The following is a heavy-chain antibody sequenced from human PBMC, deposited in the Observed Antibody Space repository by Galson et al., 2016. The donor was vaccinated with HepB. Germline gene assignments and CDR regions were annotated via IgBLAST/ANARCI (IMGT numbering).Heavy chain of an antibody. J-gene: IGHJ4*02. D-gene: IGHD3-10*01. CDR3: ARDHPEYSFSGSYYNAWGSPDY. Sequence: SLRLSCAASGFTFSGSALHWVRQAPGKGLEWVAVISHDGSNKYFAGSVKGRFTISRDNPKNTLYLQMNSLRAEDTAVYYCARDHPEYSFSGSYYNAWGSPDYWGQGTLVTVSS. CDR1: GFTFSGSA. V-gene: IGHV3-30-3*01. CDR2: ISHDGSNK.